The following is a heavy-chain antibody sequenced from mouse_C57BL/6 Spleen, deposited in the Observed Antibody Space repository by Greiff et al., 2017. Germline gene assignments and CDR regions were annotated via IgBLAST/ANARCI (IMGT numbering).Heavy chain of an antibody. CDR2: ISSGGDYI. Sequence: EVKLVESGEGLVKPGGSLKLSCAASGFTFSSYAMSWVRQTPEKRLEWVAYISSGGDYIYYADTVKGRFTISRDNARNTLYLQMSSLKSEDTAMYYCTRNYYGSSYVLYAMDYWGQGTSVTVSS. CDR3: TRNYYGSSYVLYAMDY. D-gene: IGHD1-1*01. J-gene: IGHJ4*01. V-gene: IGHV5-9-1*02. CDR1: GFTFSSYA.